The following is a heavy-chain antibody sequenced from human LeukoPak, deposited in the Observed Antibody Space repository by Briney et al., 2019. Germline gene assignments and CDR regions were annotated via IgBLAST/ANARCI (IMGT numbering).Heavy chain of an antibody. D-gene: IGHD3-3*01. V-gene: IGHV3-30-3*01. Sequence: GRSLRLSCAASGFTFRSYAIHWVRQAPGKGLEWVAVDGNNNYYTDSVKGRFTISRDNSKNTVYLQMNSLRAEDTAVYYCARLQWLLRGSWYFDLWGRGTLVTVSS. CDR3: ARLQWLLRGSWYFDL. CDR1: GFTFRSYA. CDR2: DGNNN. J-gene: IGHJ2*01.